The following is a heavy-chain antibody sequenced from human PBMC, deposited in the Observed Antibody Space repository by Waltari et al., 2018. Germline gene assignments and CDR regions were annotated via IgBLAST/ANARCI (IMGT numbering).Heavy chain of an antibody. CDR3: VRLEDCTGPGGNCYSGDSFAMDV. CDR2: INHTGNT. Sequence: QVQLQQWGAGLLQPSETLSLTCAAYGGSFSGYYWVWLRQPPGKGLELIGEINHTGNTNHNPSLRSRVTMLVDTSKSQFSLKLNSVTAADTAVYYCVRLEDCTGPGGNCYSGDSFAMDVWGQGTTVTVSS. V-gene: IGHV4-34*02. D-gene: IGHD2-8*02. J-gene: IGHJ6*02. CDR1: GGSFSGYY.